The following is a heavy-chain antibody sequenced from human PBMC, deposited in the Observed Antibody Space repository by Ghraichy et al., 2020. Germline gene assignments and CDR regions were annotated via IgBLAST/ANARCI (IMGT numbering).Heavy chain of an antibody. Sequence: GSLNISCKGSGYSFTSYWIGWVRQMPGKGLEWMGIIYPADSDTRYSPAFQGQVTISADKSISTAYLQWSSLKASDTAIYYCARATISAAAHNWFDPWGQGTLVTVSS. CDR3: ARATISAAAHNWFDP. V-gene: IGHV5-51*01. D-gene: IGHD6-13*01. J-gene: IGHJ5*02. CDR1: GYSFTSYW. CDR2: IYPADSDT.